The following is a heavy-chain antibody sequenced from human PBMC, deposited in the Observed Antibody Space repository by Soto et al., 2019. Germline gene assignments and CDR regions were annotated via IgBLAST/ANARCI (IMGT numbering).Heavy chain of an antibody. CDR1: GYTFTSYG. D-gene: IGHD1-26*01. CDR3: ARDRGSYALDY. J-gene: IGHJ4*02. CDR2: ISAYNGNT. V-gene: IGHV1-18*01. Sequence: QVQLVQSGAEVKKPGASVKVSCKASGYTFTSYGISWVRQAPGQGLEWMGWISAYNGNTNYAQKLQGRVTMTTDTSTGKAYMELRSLRPDDTGVYYCARDRGSYALDYWGQGTLVTVSS.